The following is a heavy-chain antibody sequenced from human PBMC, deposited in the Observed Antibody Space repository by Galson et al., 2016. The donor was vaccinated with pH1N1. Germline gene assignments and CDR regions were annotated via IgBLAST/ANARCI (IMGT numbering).Heavy chain of an antibody. D-gene: IGHD3-16*01. Sequence: SLRLSCAASGFMFSDHYMDWVRQTPGKGLEWVGRIRKKANDYTTEYAASVKGRFTISRDDSQNSLYLQMRSLKTKDTAVYYCVRVGVPWNFDFWGQGTLVIVSS. J-gene: IGHJ4*02. V-gene: IGHV3-72*01. CDR3: VRVGVPWNFDF. CDR2: IRKKANDYTT. CDR1: GFMFSDHY.